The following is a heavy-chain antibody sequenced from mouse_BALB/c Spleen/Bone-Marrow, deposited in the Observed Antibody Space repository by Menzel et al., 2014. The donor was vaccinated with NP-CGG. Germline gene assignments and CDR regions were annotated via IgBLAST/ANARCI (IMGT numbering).Heavy chain of an antibody. V-gene: IGHV2-2*02. J-gene: IGHJ4*01. CDR2: IWSGGST. D-gene: IGHD2-12*01. Sequence: QQSGPGLVQPSQSLSIPCTVSGFSLTSYGVHWVRQSPGKGLEWLGVIWSGGSTDYNAAFMSRLSISKDNSKSQVFFKMNSLQGNDTAIYYXXRNPIRRXAMDYWCQGTXXXXSS. CDR1: GFSLTSYG. CDR3: XRNPIRRXAMDY.